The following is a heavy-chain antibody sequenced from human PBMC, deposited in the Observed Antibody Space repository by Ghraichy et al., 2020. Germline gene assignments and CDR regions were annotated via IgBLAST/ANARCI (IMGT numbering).Heavy chain of an antibody. D-gene: IGHD3-3*01. Sequence: SETLSLTCTVSGGSISSYYWSWIRQPPGKGLEWIGYIYYSGSTNYNPSLKSRVTISVDTSKNQFSLKLSSVTAADTAVYYCARDLHYDFWSGYDAFDIWGQGTMVTVSS. J-gene: IGHJ3*02. CDR1: GGSISSYY. V-gene: IGHV4-59*01. CDR3: ARDLHYDFWSGYDAFDI. CDR2: IYYSGST.